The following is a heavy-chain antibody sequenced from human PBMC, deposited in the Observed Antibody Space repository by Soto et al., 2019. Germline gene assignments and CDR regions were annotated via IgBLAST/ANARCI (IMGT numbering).Heavy chain of an antibody. CDR1: GFPFISYW. V-gene: IGHV3-74*01. Sequence: RESLRLSCAASGFPFISYWMHWVRQAPGKGLVWVSRINSDGSSTSYADSVKGRFTISRDNAKNTLYLQMNSLRAEDTAVYYCLRCSLVRSRVHDFCGQGSLVIVSS. J-gene: IGHJ4*02. CDR2: INSDGSST. CDR3: LRCSLVRSRVHDF. D-gene: IGHD2-15*01.